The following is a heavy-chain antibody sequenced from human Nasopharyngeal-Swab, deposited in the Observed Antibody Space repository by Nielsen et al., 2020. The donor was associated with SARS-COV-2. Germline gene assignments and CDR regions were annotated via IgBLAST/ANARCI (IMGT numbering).Heavy chain of an antibody. J-gene: IGHJ6*02. D-gene: IGHD6-19*01. Sequence: VRQMPGKGLEWVSGISWNSGSIGYADSVKGRFTISRDNAKNSLYLQMNSPRAEDTALYYCAKGRSGWSYYGMDVWGQGTTVTVSS. CDR3: AKGRSGWSYYGMDV. V-gene: IGHV3-9*01. CDR2: ISWNSGSI.